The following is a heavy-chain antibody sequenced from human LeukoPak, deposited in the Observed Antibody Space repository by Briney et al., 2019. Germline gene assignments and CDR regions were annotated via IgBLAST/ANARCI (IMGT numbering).Heavy chain of an antibody. CDR3: AKDYPGDSQKYYYYYYRDV. V-gene: IGHV3-23*01. D-gene: IGHD2-21*02. J-gene: IGHJ6*03. Sequence: GGSLSLSCVASGFPFSSYAMSWVRQAPGQGLEWVSAISVSGGSTYYADSVKGRFTISRDNSKNTLYLQMNSLRAEDTAVYYCAKDYPGDSQKYYYYYYRDVWGKGTTVTVSS. CDR2: ISVSGGST. CDR1: GFPFSSYA.